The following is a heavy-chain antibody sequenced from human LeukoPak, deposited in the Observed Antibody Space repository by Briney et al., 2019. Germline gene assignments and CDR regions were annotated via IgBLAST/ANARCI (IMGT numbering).Heavy chain of an antibody. J-gene: IGHJ5*02. V-gene: IGHV1-8*01. CDR3: ARGPRNDP. CDR2: VHPNSGNT. CDR1: GYPFTTWG. Sequence: ASVKVSCKTSGYPFTTWGINWVRQAAGQGLEWMGWVHPNSGNTAYAQKFQGRVTMTRDTSISTAYMELSGLKSDDTAVYFCARGPRNDPWGQGTLVTVSS. D-gene: IGHD1-14*01.